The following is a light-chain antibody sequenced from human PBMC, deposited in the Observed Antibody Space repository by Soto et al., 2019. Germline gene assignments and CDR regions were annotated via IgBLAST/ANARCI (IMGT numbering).Light chain of an antibody. Sequence: QSALTQPASVSGSPGQSITISCTGTSSDVGGYNYVSWYQHHPGKAPKLMIYEVSNRPSGVSNRFSGSKSGNTASLTISGLQAEDEADYYCNSYTSSRNYVFGTGTKLTVL. CDR3: NSYTSSRNYV. V-gene: IGLV2-14*01. CDR2: EVS. J-gene: IGLJ1*01. CDR1: SSDVGGYNY.